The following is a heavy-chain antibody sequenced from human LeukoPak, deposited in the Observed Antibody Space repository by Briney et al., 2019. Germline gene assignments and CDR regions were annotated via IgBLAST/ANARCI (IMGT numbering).Heavy chain of an antibody. CDR3: ARVSIRLRFLEWLPDNWFDP. CDR1: GGSFSGCY. V-gene: IGHV4-34*01. Sequence: PSETLSLTCAVYGGSFSGCYWSWIRQPPGKGLEWIGEINHSGSTNYNPSLKSRVTMSVDTSKNQFSLKPSSVTAADTAVYYCARVSIRLRFLEWLPDNWFDPWGQGTLVTVSS. CDR2: INHSGST. J-gene: IGHJ5*02. D-gene: IGHD3-3*01.